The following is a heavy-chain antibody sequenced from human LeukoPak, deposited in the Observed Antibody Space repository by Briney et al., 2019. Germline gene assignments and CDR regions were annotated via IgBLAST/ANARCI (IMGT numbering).Heavy chain of an antibody. V-gene: IGHV1-8*02. Sequence: ASVKVSCKASGYTFTSYDINWVRQATGQGLEWMGWMNPNSGNTGYAQKFQGRVTMTRDTSTSTVYMELSSLRSEDTAVYYCASSNYYYYYMDVWGKGTTVTVS. CDR1: GYTFTSYD. CDR2: MNPNSGNT. CDR3: ASSNYYYYYMDV. J-gene: IGHJ6*03.